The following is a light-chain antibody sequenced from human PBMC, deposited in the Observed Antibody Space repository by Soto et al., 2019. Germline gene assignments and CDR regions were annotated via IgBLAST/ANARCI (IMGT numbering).Light chain of an antibody. V-gene: IGLV2-14*01. Sequence: QSVLTQPASVSGSPGQLITISCTGTSSDVGGYNYVSWYQQHPGKAPKLMIYEVSNRPSGVSNRFSGSKSGNTASLTISGLQAEDEADYYCCSYAGSYTYVFGTGTKVTLL. CDR3: CSYAGSYTYV. CDR1: SSDVGGYNY. J-gene: IGLJ1*01. CDR2: EVS.